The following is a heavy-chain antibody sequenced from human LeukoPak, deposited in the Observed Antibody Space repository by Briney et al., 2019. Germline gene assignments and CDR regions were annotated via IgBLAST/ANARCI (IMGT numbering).Heavy chain of an antibody. CDR1: GGSISNYY. CDR2: IYHSGST. V-gene: IGHV4-59*01. J-gene: IGHJ4*02. CDR3: ARNADDSSSYPYFDY. D-gene: IGHD3-22*01. Sequence: SETLSLTCTVSGGSISNYYWSWIRQPPGRELEWIGYIYHSGSTNYNPSLKSRVTISQDTSKNQFSLKLSSVTAADTAVYYCARNADDSSSYPYFDYWGQGTLVTVSS.